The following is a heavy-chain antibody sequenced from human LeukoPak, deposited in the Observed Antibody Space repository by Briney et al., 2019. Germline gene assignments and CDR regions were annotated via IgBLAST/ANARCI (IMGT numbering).Heavy chain of an antibody. V-gene: IGHV4-61*08. CDR2: IYYSGGT. D-gene: IGHD4-17*01. CDR1: GGSISTTGYY. CDR3: ARGSYGYYDY. J-gene: IGHJ4*02. Sequence: SETLSLTCTVSGGSISTTGYYWSWIRQPPGKGLEWIGYIYYSGGTNYNPSLKSRVTISVATSKNQFSLKLRSVTAADTAVYYCARGSYGYYDYWGQGTLVTVSS.